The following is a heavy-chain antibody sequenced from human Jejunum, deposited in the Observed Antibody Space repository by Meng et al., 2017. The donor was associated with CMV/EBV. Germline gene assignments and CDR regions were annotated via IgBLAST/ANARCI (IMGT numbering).Heavy chain of an antibody. Sequence: PRQASAPGWLTPSVTLTPPCDVSGGSIRNDQWWSWVRQAPGKGLEWIGEIYHSGRTNYNPSVKSRVSMSVDKSQNHFSLRLSSVTAADTAVYYCTTLYGDSISWGQGTLVTVSS. CDR2: IYHSGRT. CDR3: TTLYGDSIS. V-gene: IGHV4-4*02. D-gene: IGHD4-17*01. J-gene: IGHJ4*02. CDR1: GGSIRNDQW.